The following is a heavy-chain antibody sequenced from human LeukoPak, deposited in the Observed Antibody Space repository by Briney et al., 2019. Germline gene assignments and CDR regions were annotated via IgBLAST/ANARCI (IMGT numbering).Heavy chain of an antibody. V-gene: IGHV5-51*01. Sequence: GKSLKISCKGSGYIFTSYWIGWVRQMPGKGLEWMGIIYPGDSETRYSPSFQGQVTISADKSISTAYLQWSSLKASDTAMYYCASTPAPVAALDFWGQGTLVTVSS. CDR1: GYIFTSYW. J-gene: IGHJ4*02. D-gene: IGHD2-15*01. CDR2: IYPGDSET. CDR3: ASTPAPVAALDF.